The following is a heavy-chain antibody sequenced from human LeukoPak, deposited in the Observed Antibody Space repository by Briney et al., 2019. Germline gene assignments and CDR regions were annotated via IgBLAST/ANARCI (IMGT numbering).Heavy chain of an antibody. Sequence: SVKVSCKASGDTFSSYAISWVRQAHGQGLEWMGGIIPIFGTANYAQKFQGRVTITADESTSTAYVELSSLRSEDTAVYYCAKSIVGATGYFDYWGQGALVTVSS. D-gene: IGHD1-26*01. CDR3: AKSIVGATGYFDY. CDR2: IIPIFGTA. CDR1: GDTFSSYA. J-gene: IGHJ4*02. V-gene: IGHV1-69*01.